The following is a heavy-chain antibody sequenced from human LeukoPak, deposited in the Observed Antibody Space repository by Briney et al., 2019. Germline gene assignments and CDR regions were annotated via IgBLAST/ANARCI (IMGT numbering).Heavy chain of an antibody. CDR3: ARDLIVVVPARLDY. J-gene: IGHJ4*02. V-gene: IGHV1-18*01. CDR2: ISAYNGNT. CDR1: GYTFTSYG. Sequence: ASVKVSCKASGYTFTSYGISWVRQAPGQGLGCMGWISAYNGNTNYAQKLQGRVTMTTDTSTSTAYMELRSLRSDDTAVYYCARDLIVVVPARLDYWGQGTLVTVSS. D-gene: IGHD2-2*01.